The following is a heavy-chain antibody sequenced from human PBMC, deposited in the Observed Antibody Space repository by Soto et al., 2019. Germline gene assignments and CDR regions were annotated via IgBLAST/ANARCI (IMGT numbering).Heavy chain of an antibody. D-gene: IGHD2-15*01. V-gene: IGHV3-23*01. CDR2: ISGSGGII. CDR1: GFTFRNFA. J-gene: IGHJ6*02. Sequence: GGSLRLSCAASGFTFRNFAMNWVRQAPGKGLEWVAAISGSGGIIYYADSVKGRFTISRDNSKNTLYLQMKTLGAGDTAVFYCAKDAGNLGFCGSGSSDYYYNGMDVWGLGTTVTVSS. CDR3: AKDAGNLGFCGSGSSDYYYNGMDV.